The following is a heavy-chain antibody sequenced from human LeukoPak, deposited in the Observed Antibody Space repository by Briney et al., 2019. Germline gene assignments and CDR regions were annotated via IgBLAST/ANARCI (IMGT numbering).Heavy chain of an antibody. CDR2: ISSSSSII. D-gene: IGHD6-6*01. Sequence: GGSLRLSCVVSGFTFSTYSMNWVRQAPGKGLEWVSYISSSSSIIYYADSVKGRFTISRDNAKKSLYLQMNSLSADDTAVYYCAGGASEYSSSGDFAYWGQGTLVTVSS. CDR3: AGGASEYSSSGDFAY. CDR1: GFTFSTYS. V-gene: IGHV3-48*01. J-gene: IGHJ4*02.